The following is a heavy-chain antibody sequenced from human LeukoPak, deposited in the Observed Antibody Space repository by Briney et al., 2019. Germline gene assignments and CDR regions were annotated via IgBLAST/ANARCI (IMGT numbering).Heavy chain of an antibody. CDR3: ARDPGSAAGPDCPPHFDY. J-gene: IGHJ4*02. V-gene: IGHV1-18*01. D-gene: IGHD6-13*01. Sequence: ASVKVSCKASGYSFTSYGISWVRQAPGQGLEWMGWISAYNGNTNYAQKLQGRVTMTTDTSTSTAYMELRSLRSDGPAVYYCARDPGSAAGPDCPPHFDYWGQRTLVTVSS. CDR1: GYSFTSYG. CDR2: ISAYNGNT.